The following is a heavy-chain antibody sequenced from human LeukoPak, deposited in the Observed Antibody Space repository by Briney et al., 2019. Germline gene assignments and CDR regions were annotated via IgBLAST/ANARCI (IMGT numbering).Heavy chain of an antibody. CDR3: ARFPTIAAADDY. V-gene: IGHV1-2*02. D-gene: IGHD6-13*01. CDR1: GYTFTGYY. CDR2: INPNSGGT. J-gene: IGHJ4*02. Sequence: ASVKVFCKASGYTFTGYYMHWVRQAPGQGLEWMGWINPNSGGTNYAQKFQGRVTMTRDTSISTAYMELSRLRSDDTAVYYCARFPTIAAADDYWGQGTLVTVSS.